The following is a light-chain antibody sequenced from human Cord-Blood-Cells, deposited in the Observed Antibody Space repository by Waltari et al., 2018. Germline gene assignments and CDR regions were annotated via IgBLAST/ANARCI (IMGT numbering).Light chain of an antibody. J-gene: IGKJ1*01. CDR3: QQYYSTPPT. CDR1: QSVLYSSNNKNY. CDR2: WAA. Sequence: DIVMTQSPDSLAVSLGERATINCKSSQSVLYSSNNKNYLAWYHKKPGQPTKLLISWAATQESGVPDRFIGSGSGTDFTLTISSLQAEDVAVYYCQQYYSTPPTFGQGTKVEIK. V-gene: IGKV4-1*01.